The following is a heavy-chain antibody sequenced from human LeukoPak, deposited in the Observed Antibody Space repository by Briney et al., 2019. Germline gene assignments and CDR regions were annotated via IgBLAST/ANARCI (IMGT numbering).Heavy chain of an antibody. Sequence: SGGSLRLSCAASGFTFSSYALSWVRQAPGKGLEWVSAVSDSGGSTYYADSVKGRFTISRDNSENTLYLQMNSLRAEGTAVYYCAKAVIYDSSGYYYPFDYWGQGTLVTVSS. CDR1: GFTFSSYA. J-gene: IGHJ4*02. V-gene: IGHV3-23*01. D-gene: IGHD3-22*01. CDR2: VSDSGGST. CDR3: AKAVIYDSSGYYYPFDY.